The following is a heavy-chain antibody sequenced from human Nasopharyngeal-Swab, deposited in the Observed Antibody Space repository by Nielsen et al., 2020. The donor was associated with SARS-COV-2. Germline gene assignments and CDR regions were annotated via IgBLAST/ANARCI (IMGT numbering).Heavy chain of an antibody. CDR1: GFTFSSYS. D-gene: IGHD3-3*01. Sequence: GESLKISCAASGFTFSSYSMNWVRQAPGKGLEWVSSISSSSSYIYYADSVKGRFTISRDNAKNSLYLQMNSLRAEDTAVYYCARGYYDFRSGYEKYYFDYRGQGTLVTVSS. J-gene: IGHJ4*02. CDR2: ISSSSSYI. CDR3: ARGYYDFRSGYEKYYFDY. V-gene: IGHV3-21*01.